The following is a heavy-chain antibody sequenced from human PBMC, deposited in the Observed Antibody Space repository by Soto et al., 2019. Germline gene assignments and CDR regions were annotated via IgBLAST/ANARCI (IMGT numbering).Heavy chain of an antibody. D-gene: IGHD6-13*01. CDR3: AKDQGSSWYEIDY. CDR1: GFTFSNYA. CDR2: ISGSGGST. V-gene: IGHV3-23*01. J-gene: IGHJ4*02. Sequence: EVQLLESGGGLVQPGGSLRLSCAASGFTFSNYAVTWVRQAPGKGLEWVSTISGSGGSTYYADSVKGRFTISRDNSKTTRYRQRNRLRAEDTAVYYCAKDQGSSWYEIDYWGQGTLVTVSS.